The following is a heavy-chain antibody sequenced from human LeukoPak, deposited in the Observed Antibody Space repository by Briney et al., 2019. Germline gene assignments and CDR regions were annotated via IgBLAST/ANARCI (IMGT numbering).Heavy chain of an antibody. CDR3: ARASPGYGSFDY. J-gene: IGHJ4*02. CDR2: ISYDGSNK. V-gene: IGHV3-30*01. Sequence: GGSLRLSCAASGFTFSSYAMHWVRQAPGKGLEWVAVISYDGSNKYYADSVKGRFTISRDNSKNTLYLQMNSLRAEDTAVYYCARASPGYGSFDYWGQGTLVTVSS. CDR1: GFTFSSYA. D-gene: IGHD3-10*01.